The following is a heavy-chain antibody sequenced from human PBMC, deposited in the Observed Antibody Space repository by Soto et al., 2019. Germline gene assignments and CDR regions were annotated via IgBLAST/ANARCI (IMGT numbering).Heavy chain of an antibody. J-gene: IGHJ4*02. CDR3: AKTVAGRDYFDY. CDR1: GFTFSDHY. Sequence: EVQLVESGGGLVQPGGSLRLSCAASGFTFSDHYMDWVRQAPGKGLEWVGRTRNKANSYTTEYAASVKGRFTISRDDSKNSLYLQMNSLKTEDTAVYYCAKTVAGRDYFDYWGQGTLVTVSS. CDR2: TRNKANSYTT. V-gene: IGHV3-72*01. D-gene: IGHD6-13*01.